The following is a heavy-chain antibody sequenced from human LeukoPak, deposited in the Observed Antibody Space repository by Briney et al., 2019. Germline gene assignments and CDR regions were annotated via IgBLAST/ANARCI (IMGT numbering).Heavy chain of an antibody. Sequence: GGSLRLSCAASGFTFSRYWMSWVRQAPGKGLEWVANINQDGSEKYYVDSVKGGLTISRDNAKNSLYLQMNSLRAEDTAVYYCASDREYYYGSGSFDYWGQGTLVTVSS. D-gene: IGHD3-10*01. CDR3: ASDREYYYGSGSFDY. V-gene: IGHV3-7*04. CDR1: GFTFSRYW. J-gene: IGHJ4*02. CDR2: INQDGSEK.